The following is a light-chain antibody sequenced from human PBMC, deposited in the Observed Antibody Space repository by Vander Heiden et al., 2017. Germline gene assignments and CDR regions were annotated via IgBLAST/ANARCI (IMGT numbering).Light chain of an antibody. CDR2: WAS. J-gene: IGKJ2*01. Sequence: DLVVTQSPDSLVVSLGERATIHCTSSQSVLYSSNNKNYLVWYQQKPGQPPKLLIYWASTRESGVPDRFSGSASGTDFTLTISSLQAEDVAVYYCQQYYTTPYTFGQGTKLEIK. V-gene: IGKV4-1*01. CDR1: QSVLYSSNNKNY. CDR3: QQYYTTPYT.